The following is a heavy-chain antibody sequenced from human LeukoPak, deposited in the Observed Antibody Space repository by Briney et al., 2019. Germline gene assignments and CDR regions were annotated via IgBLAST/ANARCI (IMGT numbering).Heavy chain of an antibody. J-gene: IGHJ3*02. D-gene: IGHD2-15*01. CDR3: ARASLPIVVVVAAYRAFDI. CDR1: GGSFSGYY. V-gene: IGHV4-34*01. Sequence: PSETLSLTCAVYGGSFSGYYWGWIRQPPGKGLEWIGSIYYSGSTYHNPSLKSRVTISVDTSKNPFSLKLSSVTAADTAVYYCARASLPIVVVVAAYRAFDIWGQGTMVTVSS. CDR2: IYYSGST.